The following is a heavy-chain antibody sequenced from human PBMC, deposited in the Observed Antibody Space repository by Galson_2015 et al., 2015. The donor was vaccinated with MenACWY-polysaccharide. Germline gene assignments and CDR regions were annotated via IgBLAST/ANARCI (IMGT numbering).Heavy chain of an antibody. Sequence: SLRLSCAVSGFTFKNYWMSWVRQAPGKGLEWVSGFGGGGQNTYYADSLKGRFTISRDNSKSTLYLQMNSLRAEDTAVYYCAKVGRAHGDFHYFDYWGQGTLVTVSS. CDR2: FGGGGQNT. V-gene: IGHV3-23*01. CDR3: AKVGRAHGDFHYFDY. J-gene: IGHJ4*02. CDR1: GFTFKNYW. D-gene: IGHD4-17*01.